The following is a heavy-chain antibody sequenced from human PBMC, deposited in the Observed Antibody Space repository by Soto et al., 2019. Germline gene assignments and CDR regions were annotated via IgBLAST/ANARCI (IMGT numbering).Heavy chain of an antibody. J-gene: IGHJ6*02. CDR3: ARAGYYYDSSGYYPQRNYYYGMDV. V-gene: IGHV3-21*01. CDR2: ISSSSSYI. D-gene: IGHD3-22*01. CDR1: GFTFSSYS. Sequence: EVQLVGSGGGLVKPGGSLRLSCAASGFTFSSYSMNWVRQAPGKGLEWVSSISSSSSYIYYADSVKGRFTISRDNAKNSLYLQMNSLRAEDTAVYYCARAGYYYDSSGYYPQRNYYYGMDVWGQGTTVTVSS.